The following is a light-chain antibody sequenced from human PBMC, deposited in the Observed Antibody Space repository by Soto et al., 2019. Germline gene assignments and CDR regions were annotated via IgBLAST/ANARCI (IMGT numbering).Light chain of an antibody. V-gene: IGKV1-5*01. J-gene: IGKJ3*01. CDR2: DAS. CDR3: QQYSGYSLFT. CDR1: QSISGW. Sequence: DIQTTQSPSTLSASVGDRVTITCRASQSISGWLAWYQQRPGKAPKLLIYDASSLESGVPSRFSGSGSGTEFTLTIGGLQPDDFATYYCQQYSGYSLFTFGPGTIVDIK.